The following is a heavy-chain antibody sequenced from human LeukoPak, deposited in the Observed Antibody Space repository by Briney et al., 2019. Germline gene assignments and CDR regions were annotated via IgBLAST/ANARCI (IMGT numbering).Heavy chain of an antibody. Sequence: PGGSLRLSCAASEFTFSNYWMSWVRQAPGKGLEWVANIKEDGSKIYYVDSVRGLFTNSRDNTKSSLHLPMNSLRAEDTAVYYCARGGWLYFDYWGQGTLVTVSS. CDR1: EFTFSNYW. D-gene: IGHD6-19*01. J-gene: IGHJ4*02. V-gene: IGHV3-7*04. CDR2: IKEDGSKI. CDR3: ARGGWLYFDY.